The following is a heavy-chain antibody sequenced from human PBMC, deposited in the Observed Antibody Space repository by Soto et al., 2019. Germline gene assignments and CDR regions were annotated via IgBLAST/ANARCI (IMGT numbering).Heavy chain of an antibody. D-gene: IGHD6-13*01. CDR2: IYYTGTT. J-gene: IGHJ4*02. V-gene: IGHV4-28*01. CDR3: ATNPRLEAAEFDY. Sequence: LTCTVSGASITSGNYYWGWIRQPPGKGLEWIGYIYYTGTTYYSPSLKSRVTMSVDTSRNQFSLKLDSMTAVDTAGYYCATNPRLEAAEFDYWGQGTQVTVSS. CDR1: GASITSGNYY.